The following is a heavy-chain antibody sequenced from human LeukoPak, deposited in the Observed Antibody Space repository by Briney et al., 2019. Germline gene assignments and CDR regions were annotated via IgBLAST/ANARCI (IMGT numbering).Heavy chain of an antibody. CDR3: ASYYDSSGYSPSPDAFDI. V-gene: IGHV3-48*03. Sequence: PGGSLRLSCAASGFTFSSYEMNWVRQAPGKGLEWVSYISSSGSTIYYADSVKGRFTISRDNAKNSLYLQMNSLRAEDTAVYYCASYYDSSGYSPSPDAFDIWGQGAMVTVSS. CDR2: ISSSGSTI. D-gene: IGHD3-22*01. CDR1: GFTFSSYE. J-gene: IGHJ3*02.